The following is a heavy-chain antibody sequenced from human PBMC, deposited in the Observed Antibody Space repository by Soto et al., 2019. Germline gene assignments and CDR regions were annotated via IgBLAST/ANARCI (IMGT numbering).Heavy chain of an antibody. CDR1: GYNFTTYG. J-gene: IGHJ4*02. V-gene: IGHV1-18*01. CDR3: ARYQPYSTGYYYFDH. CDR2: ISGHNGHT. Sequence: QVQLVQSGAEVKKPGASVKVSCKTSGYNFTTYGVSWVRQAPGQGLEWMGWISGHNGHTNYAQTFQGRGTMATDTSTTTAYLELGSLRSDDTAVYYCARYQPYSTGYYYFDHWGQGTLAIVTS. D-gene: IGHD6-19*01.